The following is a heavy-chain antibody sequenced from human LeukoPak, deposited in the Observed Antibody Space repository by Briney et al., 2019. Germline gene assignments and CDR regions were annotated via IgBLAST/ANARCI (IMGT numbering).Heavy chain of an antibody. J-gene: IGHJ4*02. Sequence: GGSLRLSCTASGFTFGDYAMSWFRQAPGKGLEWVGFIRSKAYGGTTEYAASVKGRFTISRDDSKSIAYLQMNSLKTEDTAVYYRTRSLKVPGRYCSGGSCYSGRDYWGQGTLVTVSS. CDR1: GFTFGDYA. CDR2: IRSKAYGGTT. CDR3: TRSLKVPGRYCSGGSCYSGRDY. D-gene: IGHD2-15*01. V-gene: IGHV3-49*03.